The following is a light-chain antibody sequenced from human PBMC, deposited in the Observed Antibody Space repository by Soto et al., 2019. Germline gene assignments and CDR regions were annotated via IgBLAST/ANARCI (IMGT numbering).Light chain of an antibody. Sequence: DIQMTQSPSSLSASVGDRVTITCQASHDITSYLNWYQHKPGKAPKLLIYDASILEAGVPSSFSGSGSAADFTVTISSLQPEDVATNYCQKCDYLPIFGPGTTVDFK. CDR2: DAS. V-gene: IGKV1-33*01. J-gene: IGKJ3*01. CDR1: HDITSY. CDR3: QKCDYLPI.